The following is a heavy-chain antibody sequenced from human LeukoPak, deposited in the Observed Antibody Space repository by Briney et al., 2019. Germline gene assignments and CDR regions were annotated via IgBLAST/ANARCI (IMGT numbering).Heavy chain of an antibody. D-gene: IGHD3-22*01. Sequence: GGSLRLSCAASGFTFSSYSMNWVRQAPGKGLEWVSSISSSSSYIYYADSVKGRFTISRDNAENSLYLQMNSLRAEDTAVYYCAREYYDSSGSSYYMDVWGKGTTVTVSS. J-gene: IGHJ6*03. CDR1: GFTFSSYS. V-gene: IGHV3-21*01. CDR3: AREYYDSSGSSYYMDV. CDR2: ISSSSSYI.